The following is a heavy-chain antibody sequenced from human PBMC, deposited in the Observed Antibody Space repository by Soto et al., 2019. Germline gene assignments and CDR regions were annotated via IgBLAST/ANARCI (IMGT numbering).Heavy chain of an antibody. V-gene: IGHV4-31*03. CDR3: ARGYYDILTGYFQGVNRFDP. Sequence: PSATRSLTCTVSGGSISSGGYYWSWIRQHPGKGLEWIGYIYYSGSTYYNPSLKSRVTISVDTSKNQFSLKLSSVTAADTAVYYCARGYYDILTGYFQGVNRFDPWGQGTLVTVSS. CDR1: GGSISSGGYY. CDR2: IYYSGST. J-gene: IGHJ5*02. D-gene: IGHD3-9*01.